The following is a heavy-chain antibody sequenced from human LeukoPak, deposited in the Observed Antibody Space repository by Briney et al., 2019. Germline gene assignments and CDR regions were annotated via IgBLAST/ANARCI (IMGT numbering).Heavy chain of an antibody. CDR1: GYTFTSYF. V-gene: IGHV1-46*01. CDR2: INPTSGST. CDR3: ARGRVTATDGFDI. J-gene: IGHJ3*02. Sequence: GASVKVSCKASGYTFTSYFIHWVRQAPGEGLEWMGIINPTSGSTRYAQKFQGRVTMTRDTSTSTVYMELSSLRSEDTAVYYCARGRVTATDGFDIWGQGTTVIVSS. D-gene: IGHD2-21*02.